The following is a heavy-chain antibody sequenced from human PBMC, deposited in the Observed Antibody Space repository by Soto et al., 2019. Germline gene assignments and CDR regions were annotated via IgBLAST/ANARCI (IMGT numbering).Heavy chain of an antibody. Sequence: SETLSLTCTVSGGSISSSSYYWGWIRQPPGKGLEWIGSIYYSGSTYYNPSLKSRVTISVDTSKNQFSLKLSSVTAADTAVYYCASVSSYDYIWGSYRSSHCFDYWGQGTLVTVSS. J-gene: IGHJ4*02. V-gene: IGHV4-39*01. D-gene: IGHD3-16*02. CDR2: IYYSGST. CDR3: ASVSSYDYIWGSYRSSHCFDY. CDR1: GGSISSSSYY.